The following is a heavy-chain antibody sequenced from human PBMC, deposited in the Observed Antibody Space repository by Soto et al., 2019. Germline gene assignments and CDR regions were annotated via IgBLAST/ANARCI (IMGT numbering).Heavy chain of an antibody. Sequence: QVQLVQSRAEVRKPGASVNVSCKASGYTFTDYYIYWLRQAPGHGLEWMGWINPNSGATNYAHNFQGRVTMTRDTSIRAAYMELSRLSSDDTAVYYCAEDQGGYMVSGMDVWGQGTTVTVSS. D-gene: IGHD2-2*02. V-gene: IGHV1-2*02. J-gene: IGHJ6*02. CDR3: AEDQGGYMVSGMDV. CDR2: INPNSGAT. CDR1: GYTFTDYY.